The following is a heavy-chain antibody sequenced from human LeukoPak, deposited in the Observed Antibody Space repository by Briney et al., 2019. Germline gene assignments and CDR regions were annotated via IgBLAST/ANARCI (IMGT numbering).Heavy chain of an antibody. CDR1: GYTLTELS. D-gene: IGHD2-15*01. V-gene: IGHV1-24*01. J-gene: IGHJ4*02. Sequence: ASVKVSCKVSGYTLTELSMHWVRQAPGKGLEWMGGFDPEDGETIYAQKFQGRVTMTEDTSTDTAYMELSSLRSEDTAVYYCATDGAYCSGGSCYSGYFDYWGQGTLVTVSS. CDR2: FDPEDGET. CDR3: ATDGAYCSGGSCYSGYFDY.